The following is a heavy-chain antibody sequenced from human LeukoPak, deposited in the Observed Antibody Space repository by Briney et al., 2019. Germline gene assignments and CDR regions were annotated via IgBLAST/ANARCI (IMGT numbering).Heavy chain of an antibody. CDR2: VSAGHHA. J-gene: IGHJ4*02. Sequence: GGSLRLSCTASGFTLGGHDMHWVRQTTGDGLEWVAAVSAGHHAFYAGSVKGRFTVSREDAKNSLYFQMNSLRAGDTAVYYCVREARGYHYTYFDYWGQGSLVTVSS. CDR3: VREARGYHYTYFDY. D-gene: IGHD5-18*01. CDR1: GFTLGGHD. V-gene: IGHV3-13*01.